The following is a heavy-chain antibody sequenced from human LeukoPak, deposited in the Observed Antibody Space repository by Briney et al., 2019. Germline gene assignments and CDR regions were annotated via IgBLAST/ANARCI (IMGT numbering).Heavy chain of an antibody. D-gene: IGHD3-10*01. J-gene: IGHJ4*02. Sequence: SETLSLTCTVSGGSISSYYWSWIRQPPGKGLEWIGEINHSGSTNYNPSLKSRVTISVDTSKNQFSLKLSSVTAADTAVYYCARGLITMVRGVMSWFDYWGQGTLVTVSS. CDR3: ARGLITMVRGVMSWFDY. CDR1: GGSISSYY. CDR2: INHSGST. V-gene: IGHV4-34*01.